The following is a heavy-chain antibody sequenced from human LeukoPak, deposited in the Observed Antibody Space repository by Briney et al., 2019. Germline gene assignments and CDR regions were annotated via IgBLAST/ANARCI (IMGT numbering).Heavy chain of an antibody. D-gene: IGHD3-10*01. V-gene: IGHV3-74*01. J-gene: IGHJ6*03. Sequence: PGGSLRLSCAASGFTFSSYWMHWVRQAPGKGLVWVSRINSDGSSTSYADSVKGRFTISRDNAKNTLYLQMNSLRAEDTAVYYCASRGSHYYYYMDVWGKGTTVTVSS. CDR1: GFTFSSYW. CDR2: INSDGSST. CDR3: ASRGSHYYYYMDV.